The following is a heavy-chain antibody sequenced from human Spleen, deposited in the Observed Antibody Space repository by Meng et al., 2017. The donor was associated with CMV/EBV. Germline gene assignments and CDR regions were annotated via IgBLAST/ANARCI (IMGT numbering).Heavy chain of an antibody. Sequence: SETLSLTCTASGGSISNYYWSWLRQPPGRRLEWIGFAYYGVSPQYNPSLTSRVTISLDPSKGQFSLRLTSVTAADTGMYYCARGMRDCGGDCYDYWGQGTSVTVSS. CDR2: AYYGVSP. D-gene: IGHD2-21*01. CDR1: GGSISNYY. CDR3: ARGMRDCGGDCYDY. J-gene: IGHJ4*02. V-gene: IGHV4-59*01.